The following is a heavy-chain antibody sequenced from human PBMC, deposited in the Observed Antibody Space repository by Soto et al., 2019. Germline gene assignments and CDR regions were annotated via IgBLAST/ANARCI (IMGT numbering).Heavy chain of an antibody. D-gene: IGHD6-19*01. J-gene: IGHJ4*02. CDR2: IYYSGST. Sequence: LETLSLTCTVSGGSISSSSYYWGWIRQPPGKGLEWIGSIYYSGSTYYNPSLKSRVTISVDTSKNQFSLKLSSVTAADTAVYYCARREGETGIAVAISDYWGQGTLVTVSS. CDR1: GGSISSSSYY. V-gene: IGHV4-39*01. CDR3: ARREGETGIAVAISDY.